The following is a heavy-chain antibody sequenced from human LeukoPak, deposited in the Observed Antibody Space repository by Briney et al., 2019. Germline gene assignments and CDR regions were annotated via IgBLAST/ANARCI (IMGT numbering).Heavy chain of an antibody. CDR2: ILYDGSNK. CDR1: GFTFSSYG. V-gene: IGHV3-30*18. J-gene: IGHJ4*02. Sequence: GGSLRLSCAASGFTFSSYGMHWVRQAPGKGLEWVALILYDGSNKYYADSVKGRFTISRDDSKNTLYLQMNSLRAEDTAVYYCAKDRIAAALALFDYWGQGTLVTVSS. D-gene: IGHD6-13*01. CDR3: AKDRIAAALALFDY.